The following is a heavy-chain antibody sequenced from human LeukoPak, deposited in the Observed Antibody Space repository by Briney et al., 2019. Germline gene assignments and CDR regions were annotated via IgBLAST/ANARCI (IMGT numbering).Heavy chain of an antibody. CDR3: ARDGTGGNDYDY. CDR2: ITSGSSYI. V-gene: IGHV3-21*01. Sequence: GGSLRLSCAASGFTFSSYNMNWVRQAPGKGLEWVSSITSGSSYIYYADSVKGRFTISRDNAKNSLYLQMNSLRAEDTAVYYCARDGTGGNDYDYWGQGTLVTVSS. CDR1: GFTFSSYN. D-gene: IGHD4-23*01. J-gene: IGHJ4*02.